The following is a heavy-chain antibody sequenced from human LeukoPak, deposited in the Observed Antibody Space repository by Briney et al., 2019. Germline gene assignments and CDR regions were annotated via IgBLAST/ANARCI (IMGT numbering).Heavy chain of an antibody. CDR3: ARLLLWFGDPGSYFDY. D-gene: IGHD3-10*01. CDR2: ISAYNGNT. V-gene: IGHV1-18*01. CDR1: GYTFTSYG. Sequence: ASVKVSCKASGYTFTSYGISWVRQAPGQGLEWMGWISAYNGNTNYAQKLQGRVTMTTDTSTSTAYMELRSLRSDDTAVYYCARLLLWFGDPGSYFDYWGQGTLVTVSS. J-gene: IGHJ4*02.